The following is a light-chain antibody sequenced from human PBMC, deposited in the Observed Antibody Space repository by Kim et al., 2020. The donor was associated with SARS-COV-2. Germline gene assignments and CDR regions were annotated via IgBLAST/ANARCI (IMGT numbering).Light chain of an antibody. Sequence: QGQTPSFTCSEVKLGDKYACWYQQKPAQSPVLVIYQDTKRPSGIPERFSGSNSGNTATLTISETQAMDEADYYCQAWHSSTVVFGGGTQLTVL. CDR1: KLGDKY. CDR3: QAWHSSTVV. J-gene: IGLJ2*01. V-gene: IGLV3-1*01. CDR2: QDT.